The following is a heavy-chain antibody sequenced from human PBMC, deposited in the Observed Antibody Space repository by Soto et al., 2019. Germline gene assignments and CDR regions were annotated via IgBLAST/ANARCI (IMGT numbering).Heavy chain of an antibody. J-gene: IGHJ4*02. D-gene: IGHD6-13*01. CDR1: GFTFSNYA. V-gene: IGHV3-23*01. CDR3: AKRTLPAAGFDY. Sequence: EVQLLESGGGLVQPGGSLRLSCAASGFTFSNYAMTWVRQAPGKGLEWVSVITGSGGGTYFVDSVKGRFTISRDNSKNTVYMQMNSLRAEDPAVYYCAKRTLPAAGFDYWGQGTLVTVSS. CDR2: ITGSGGGT.